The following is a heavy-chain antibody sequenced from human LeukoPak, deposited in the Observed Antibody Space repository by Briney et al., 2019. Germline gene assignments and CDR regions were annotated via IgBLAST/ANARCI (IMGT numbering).Heavy chain of an antibody. CDR2: INYSGST. V-gene: IGHV4-30-4*01. CDR3: ASTNCSSARCYGANWFDP. Sequence: PSQTLSLTCTVSGGSISSGDYYWSWIRQPPGKGLERIGYINYSGSTFHYNPCLKSRVTISVDTSKNQFSLRLNSVTVADSAVYYCASTNCSSARCYGANWFDPWGQGTLVTVSS. CDR1: GGSISSGDYY. D-gene: IGHD2-2*01. J-gene: IGHJ5*02.